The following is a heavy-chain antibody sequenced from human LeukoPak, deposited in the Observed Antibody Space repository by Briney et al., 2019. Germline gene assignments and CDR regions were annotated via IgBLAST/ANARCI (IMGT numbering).Heavy chain of an antibody. D-gene: IGHD3-16*01. J-gene: IGHJ4*02. CDR2: ISGSGSST. CDR1: GFTFTTYA. V-gene: IGHV3-23*01. Sequence: PGGSLRLSCAASGFTFTTYAMSWVRQAPGKGLEWVSGISGSGSSTYYADSVKGRFTISRDNSKSTLYLQLNSLRVEDTAVYYCAKNSHYDYIWGATHWGQGTLLTVSS. CDR3: AKNSHYDYIWGATH.